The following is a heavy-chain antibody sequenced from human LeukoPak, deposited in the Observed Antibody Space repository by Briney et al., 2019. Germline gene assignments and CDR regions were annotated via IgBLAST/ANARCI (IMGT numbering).Heavy chain of an antibody. D-gene: IGHD3-3*01. Sequence: GGSLRLSCAASGFTFSSYAMSWVRQAPGKGLEWVSAISGSGGSTYYADSVKGRFTISRDNSKNTLYLQMNSLRAEDTAVYYCAKDFYDFWSGNYGDDYYYGMDVWGQGTTVTVSS. CDR2: ISGSGGST. CDR3: AKDFYDFWSGNYGDDYYYGMDV. V-gene: IGHV3-23*01. CDR1: GFTFSSYA. J-gene: IGHJ6*02.